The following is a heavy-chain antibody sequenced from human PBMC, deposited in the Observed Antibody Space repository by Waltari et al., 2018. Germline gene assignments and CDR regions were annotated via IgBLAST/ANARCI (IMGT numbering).Heavy chain of an antibody. J-gene: IGHJ3*02. Sequence: EVQLAQSGAEVKKTGESLKISCKGSGYTFPSHCIDWVRQMPGKGLEWMGIIYPGDSDTRYSPSFQGQVTISADKSISTAYLQWSSLKASDTAMYYCARHSGSGSYYNVAFDIWGQGTMVTVSS. D-gene: IGHD3-10*01. CDR3: ARHSGSGSYYNVAFDI. CDR1: GYTFPSHC. CDR2: IYPGDSDT. V-gene: IGHV5-51*01.